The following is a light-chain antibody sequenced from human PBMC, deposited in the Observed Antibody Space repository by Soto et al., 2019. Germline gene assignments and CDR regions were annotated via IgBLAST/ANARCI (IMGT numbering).Light chain of an antibody. J-gene: IGKJ1*01. Sequence: EIVLTQSPGTLSLSPGERATLSCRASQSVYSNFLAWYQQKPGQAPRLLIYGASSRATGIPDRFSCSASGTDFTLTISRLEPEDFAMYYCQQYGVSWTFGQGTKVEIK. CDR1: QSVYSNF. CDR2: GAS. V-gene: IGKV3-20*01. CDR3: QQYGVSWT.